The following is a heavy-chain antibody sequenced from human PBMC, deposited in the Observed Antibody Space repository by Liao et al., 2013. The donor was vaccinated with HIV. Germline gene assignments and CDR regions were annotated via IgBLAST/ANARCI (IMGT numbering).Heavy chain of an antibody. D-gene: IGHD1-26*01. Sequence: QVQLQQWGAGLLKPSETLSLTCDVSGGSFSGSYWTWIRQAPGKGLEWIGEINHSGTTNYNPSLESRLTLSLDTSKHQFSLKVRSVTAADTAVYYCARGRRPWESFGDNYYMDVWGTGTTVTVS. CDR3: ARGRRPWESFGDNYYMDV. V-gene: IGHV4-34*01. J-gene: IGHJ6*03. CDR2: INHSGTT. CDR1: GGSFSGSY.